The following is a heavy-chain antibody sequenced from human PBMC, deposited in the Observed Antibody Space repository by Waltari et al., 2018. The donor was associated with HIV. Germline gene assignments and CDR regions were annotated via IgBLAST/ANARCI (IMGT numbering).Heavy chain of an antibody. V-gene: IGHV4-61*01. CDR1: GGSVSSKTYY. CDR2: IYHSAST. D-gene: IGHD5-12*01. Sequence: QVQLQESGPGLVKPSETLSLTCTVSGGSVSSKTYYWSWIRQPPGKGMEWIGYIYHSASTNYNPSRKSRVTISVDTSKNQVSLRLTSVTAAVTAVYYCARGGDGYNLAHAFDIWGQGTMVTVSS. CDR3: ARGGDGYNLAHAFDI. J-gene: IGHJ3*02.